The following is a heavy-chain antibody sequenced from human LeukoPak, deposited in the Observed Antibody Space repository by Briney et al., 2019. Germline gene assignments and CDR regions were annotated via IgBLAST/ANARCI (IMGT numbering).Heavy chain of an antibody. V-gene: IGHV4-31*03. Sequence: NPSQTLSLTCTVSGGSVTSGGHYWTWIRQHPGKALEWIGYIYYRDSTYYNPSLQSRVTISVDTSKNQFSLKLISVTAADTAVYYCARDRPLVRGVDDNWFDPWGQGTQVTVSS. D-gene: IGHD3-10*01. CDR1: GGSVTSGGHY. CDR2: IYYRDST. J-gene: IGHJ5*02. CDR3: ARDRPLVRGVDDNWFDP.